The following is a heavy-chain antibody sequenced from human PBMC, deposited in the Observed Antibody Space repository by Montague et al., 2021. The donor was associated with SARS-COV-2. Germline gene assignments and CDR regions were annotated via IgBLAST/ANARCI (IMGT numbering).Heavy chain of an antibody. CDR1: GFTFRSYW. CDR3: VRPLCFGDYDYYFDS. D-gene: IGHD3-10*01. J-gene: IGHJ4*02. Sequence: SLRLSCAASGFTFRSYWMHWVRQVPGRGLVWVSRIRPDGTSTHYAASVKGRFVISRDNAKNTLSLEMTNLRVDDTAIYYCVRPLCFGDYDYYFDSWGQGTLVSVSS. V-gene: IGHV3-74*01. CDR2: IRPDGTST.